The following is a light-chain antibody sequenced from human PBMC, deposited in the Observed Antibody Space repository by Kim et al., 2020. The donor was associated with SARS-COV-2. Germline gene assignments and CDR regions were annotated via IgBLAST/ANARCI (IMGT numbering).Light chain of an antibody. CDR1: KLGDKY. V-gene: IGLV3-1*01. J-gene: IGLJ3*02. CDR2: QDS. Sequence: SYELTQPPSVSVSPGQTASITCSGDKLGDKYACWYQQKPGQSPVLVTYQDSKRPSGIPERFSGSNSGNTATLTISGTQAMDEADYYCQAWDRGTWVFGGG. CDR3: QAWDRGTWV.